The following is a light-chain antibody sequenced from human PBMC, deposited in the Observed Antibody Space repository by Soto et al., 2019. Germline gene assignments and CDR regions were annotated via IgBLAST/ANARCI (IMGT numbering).Light chain of an antibody. Sequence: EIVLTQSPGTLSLSPGVRATLSCRASQSVSSSYLAWYQQKPGQTPRLLVYGASSRATGIPDRFSGSGSGTDFTLTISRLEPEDFAVYYCQQHGSSPITFGQGDTTGD. CDR3: QQHGSSPIT. CDR2: GAS. V-gene: IGKV3-20*01. CDR1: QSVSSSY. J-gene: IGKJ5*01.